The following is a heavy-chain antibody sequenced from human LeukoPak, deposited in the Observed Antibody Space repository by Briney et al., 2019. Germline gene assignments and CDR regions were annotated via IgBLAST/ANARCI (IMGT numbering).Heavy chain of an antibody. Sequence: TTGGSLRLSCAASGFTFSSYSMNWVRQAPGKGLEWVSSISSSSSYIYYADSVKGRFNISRDNAKNSLYLQMNSLRAEDTAVYYCARQDYGGNSYYFDYWGQGTLVTVSS. CDR1: GFTFSSYS. J-gene: IGHJ4*02. D-gene: IGHD4-23*01. CDR3: ARQDYGGNSYYFDY. CDR2: ISSSSSYI. V-gene: IGHV3-21*01.